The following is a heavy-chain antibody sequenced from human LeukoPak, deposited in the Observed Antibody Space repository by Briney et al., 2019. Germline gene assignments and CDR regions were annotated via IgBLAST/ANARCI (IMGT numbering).Heavy chain of an antibody. J-gene: IGHJ3*02. CDR2: ISSSGNIM. Sequence: GGSLRLSCAASGFIFSDYYMNWIRQAPGKGLEWVSYISSSGNIMHYADSVKGRFTISRDNAKNSVYLQMNSLRAEDTAVYYCARDETRQPRDGSGYEPDAFDIWGPGTKVTVSS. CDR3: ARDETRQPRDGSGYEPDAFDI. CDR1: GFIFSDYY. D-gene: IGHD3-22*01. V-gene: IGHV3-11*01.